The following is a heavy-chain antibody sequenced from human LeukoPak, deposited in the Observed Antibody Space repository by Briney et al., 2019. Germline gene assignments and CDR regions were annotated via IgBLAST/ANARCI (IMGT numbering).Heavy chain of an antibody. CDR3: ARVSPNGDYGYDAFDI. CDR2: INHSGST. V-gene: IGHV4-34*01. Sequence: SETLSLTCAVYGGSFSGYYWSWIRQPPGKGLEWIGEINHSGSTNYNPSLKSRVTISVDTSKNQFSLKLSSVTAADTAVYYCARVSPNGDYGYDAFDIWGQGTMVTVSS. J-gene: IGHJ3*02. CDR1: GGSFSGYY. D-gene: IGHD4-17*01.